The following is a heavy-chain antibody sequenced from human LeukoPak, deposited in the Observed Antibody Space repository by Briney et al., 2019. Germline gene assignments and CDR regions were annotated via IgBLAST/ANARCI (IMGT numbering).Heavy chain of an antibody. V-gene: IGHV4-39*01. CDR3: ARGVTGSGWYGHDAFDI. J-gene: IGHJ3*02. Sequence: SETLSLTCTVSGGSISSSSYYWGWIRQPPGKGLEWIGSIYYSGSTYYNPSLKSRVTISVDTSKNQFSLKLSSVTAADTAVYYCARGVTGSGWYGHDAFDIWGQGTMVTVSS. CDR2: IYYSGST. D-gene: IGHD6-19*01. CDR1: GGSISSSSYY.